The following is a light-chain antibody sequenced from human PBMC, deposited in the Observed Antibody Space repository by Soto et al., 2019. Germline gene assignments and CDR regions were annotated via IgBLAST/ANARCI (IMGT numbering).Light chain of an antibody. CDR3: CSYAGSSTCV. CDR1: SSDVGNYNL. V-gene: IGLV2-23*02. J-gene: IGLJ1*01. CDR2: EVS. Sequence: QSVLTQPASESGSPGQSITISCTGTSSDVGNYNLVTWYQQHPGKAPKLMIYEVSKRPSRVSNRFSGSKSGNTASLTISGLQAEDEADYYCCSYAGSSTCVFGTGTKLTVL.